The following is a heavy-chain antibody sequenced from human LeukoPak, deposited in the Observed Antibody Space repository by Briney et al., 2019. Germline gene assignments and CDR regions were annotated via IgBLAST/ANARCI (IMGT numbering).Heavy chain of an antibody. J-gene: IGHJ4*02. D-gene: IGHD1-26*01. CDR3: ARGLGRIVGDFFDY. CDR2: INHSGST. CDR1: GGSLSGYY. Sequence: SGTLSLTCAVYGGSLSGYYWSWIRQPPGKGLEGIGEINHSGSTNFNPSLKSRVTISVHMSKNQFSLMLSSVTAADTAVYYCARGLGRIVGDFFDYGGQGTLVTVSS. V-gene: IGHV4-34*01.